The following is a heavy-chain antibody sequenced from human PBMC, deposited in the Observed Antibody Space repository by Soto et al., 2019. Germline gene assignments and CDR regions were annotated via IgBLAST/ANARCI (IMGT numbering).Heavy chain of an antibody. CDR2: IIPIFGTA. V-gene: IGHV1-69*13. CDR3: ARVNRGIAARAYHYYGMDV. D-gene: IGHD6-6*01. Sequence: SVKVSCKASGGTFSSYAISWVRQAPGQGLEWMGGIIPIFGTANYAQKFQGRVTITADESTSTAYMELSSLRSEDTAVYYCARVNRGIAARAYHYYGMDVWGQGTTVTVSS. J-gene: IGHJ6*02. CDR1: GGTFSSYA.